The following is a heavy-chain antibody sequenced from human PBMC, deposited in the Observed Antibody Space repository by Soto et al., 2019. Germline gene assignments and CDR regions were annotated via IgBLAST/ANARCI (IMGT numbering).Heavy chain of an antibody. Sequence: PGDSLKISCKAIGYTFTNYWIGWVRQTPGKGLEWMGIIFPGDSDTRYNPSFEGQVTVSADESISTAYLQWNTLKASDTAMYYCVRPNFGALTHFDFWGQGTLVNVPQ. CDR1: GYTFTNYW. D-gene: IGHD3-16*01. J-gene: IGHJ4*02. CDR2: IFPGDSDT. V-gene: IGHV5-51*01. CDR3: VRPNFGALTHFDF.